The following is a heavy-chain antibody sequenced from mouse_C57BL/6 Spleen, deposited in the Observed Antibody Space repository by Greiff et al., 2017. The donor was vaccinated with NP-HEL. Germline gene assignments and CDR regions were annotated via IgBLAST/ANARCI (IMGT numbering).Heavy chain of an antibody. CDR1: GFNIKDYY. CDR3: VYYYGSNPGV. J-gene: IGHJ1*03. Sequence: VQLKESGAELVKPGASVKLSCTASGFNIKDYYMHWVKQRPEQGLEWIGRIDPEDGETEYAPKFQGKATITADTSSNTAYLQLSSLASEDTAVYYCVYYYGSNPGVWGTGTTVTGSS. CDR2: IDPEDGET. V-gene: IGHV14-2*01. D-gene: IGHD1-1*01.